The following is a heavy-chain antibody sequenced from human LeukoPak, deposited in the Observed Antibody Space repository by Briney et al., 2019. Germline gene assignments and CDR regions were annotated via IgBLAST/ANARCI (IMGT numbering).Heavy chain of an antibody. CDR3: ARARGTVATFA. J-gene: IGHJ5*02. V-gene: IGHV3-66*01. CDR1: GFTVSSNY. D-gene: IGHD5-12*01. CDR2: IYSGGST. Sequence: GGSLRLSCAASGFTVSSNYMSWVRQAPGKGLEWVSVIYSGGSTYYADSVKGRFTISRDNSENTLYLQMNSLRAEDTAVYYCARARGTVATFAWGQGTLVTVSS.